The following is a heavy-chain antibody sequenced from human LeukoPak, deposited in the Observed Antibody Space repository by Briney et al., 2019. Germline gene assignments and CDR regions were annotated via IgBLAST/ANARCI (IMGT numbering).Heavy chain of an antibody. J-gene: IGHJ5*02. Sequence: ASVKVSCKASGYTFTGYYMHWVRQAPGQGLEWMGWINPNSGGTNYAQKFQGRVTMTRDTSISTAYMELSRLRSDDTAVYYCARDPRGLYYDILTGYFDPWGQGTLVTVSS. CDR3: ARDPRGLYYDILTGYFDP. CDR1: GYTFTGYY. D-gene: IGHD3-9*01. V-gene: IGHV1-2*02. CDR2: INPNSGGT.